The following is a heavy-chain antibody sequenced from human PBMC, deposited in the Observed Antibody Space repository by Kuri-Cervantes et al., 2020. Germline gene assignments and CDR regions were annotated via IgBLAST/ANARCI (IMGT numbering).Heavy chain of an antibody. CDR3: ARVGFFEWYNWAHDGFDI. Sequence: ASVKVSCKASGYTFTGYYMHWVRQAPGQGLEWMGWINPNSGGTNYAQKFQGRVTMTRDTSISTAYMELSRLRSDDTAVYYCARVGFFEWYNWAHDGFDIWGQGTMVTVSS. CDR1: GYTFTGYY. V-gene: IGHV1-2*02. CDR2: INPNSGGT. J-gene: IGHJ3*02. D-gene: IGHD3-3*02.